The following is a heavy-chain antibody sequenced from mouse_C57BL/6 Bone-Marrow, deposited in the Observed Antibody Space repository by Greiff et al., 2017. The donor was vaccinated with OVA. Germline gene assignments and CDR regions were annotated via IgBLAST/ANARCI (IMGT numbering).Heavy chain of an antibody. CDR2: IYPGSGST. CDR3: ARSGVLLRSFDY. Sequence: QVQLQQSGAELMKPGASVKLSCKATGYTFTGYWIEWVKQRPGHGLEWIGDIYPGSGSTNYNEKFKSKATLTVDTSSSTAYMQLSSLTSEDSAVYYCARSGVLLRSFDYWGQGTTLTVSS. V-gene: IGHV1-9*01. D-gene: IGHD1-1*01. CDR1: GYTFTGYW. J-gene: IGHJ2*01.